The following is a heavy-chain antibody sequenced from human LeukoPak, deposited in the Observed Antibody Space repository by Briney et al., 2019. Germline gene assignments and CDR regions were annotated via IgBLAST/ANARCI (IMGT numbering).Heavy chain of an antibody. CDR2: FDLEDGET. V-gene: IGHV1-24*01. Sequence: GASVKVSCKVSGYIFTDLSIHWVRQAPGKGLEWMGGFDLEDGETIYAQKFQGRVSMTEDTSTDTAYMELSSLRSEDTAVYYCATLEQWLVLGYWGQGTLVTVSS. D-gene: IGHD6-19*01. CDR3: ATLEQWLVLGY. CDR1: GYIFTDLS. J-gene: IGHJ4*02.